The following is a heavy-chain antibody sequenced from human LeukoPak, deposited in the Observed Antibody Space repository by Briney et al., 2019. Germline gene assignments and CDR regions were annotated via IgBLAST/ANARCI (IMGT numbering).Heavy chain of an antibody. D-gene: IGHD2-15*01. Sequence: GGSLRLSCAASGFSVSGNYMSWVRQAPGKGLEWVSFIHTSGSTFYADSVKGRFTISRDNSKNTLYLQMNNLRAEDTAVYYCARGYCSGGSCSKFDYWGQGTLVTVSS. J-gene: IGHJ4*02. CDR1: GFSVSGNY. V-gene: IGHV3-53*01. CDR3: ARGYCSGGSCSKFDY. CDR2: IHTSGST.